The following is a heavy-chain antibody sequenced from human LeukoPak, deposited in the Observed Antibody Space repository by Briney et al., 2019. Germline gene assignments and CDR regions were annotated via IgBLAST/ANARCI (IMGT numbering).Heavy chain of an antibody. CDR3: ARDLTPAWFDP. V-gene: IGHV3-21*01. CDR2: ISNGGGYI. J-gene: IGHJ5*02. Sequence: GGSLRLSCAASGFIFSSYNMNWVRQAPGKGLEWVSSISNGGGYIYYEDSVKGRFTISRDNAKNSLYLQMNSLRAEDTAVYYCARDLTPAWFDPWGQGSLVTVSS. CDR1: GFIFSSYN.